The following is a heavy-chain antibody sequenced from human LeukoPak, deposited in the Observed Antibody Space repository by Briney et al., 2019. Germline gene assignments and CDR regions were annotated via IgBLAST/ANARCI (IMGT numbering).Heavy chain of an antibody. CDR3: AKDRTPWVVVPAASSY. D-gene: IGHD2-2*01. Sequence: GGSLRLSCAASGFTFSSYGKHWVRQAPGKGLEWEAFIRYDGSNKYYADSVKGRFTISRDNSKNTLYLQMNSLRAEDTAVYYCAKDRTPWVVVPAASSYWGQGTLVTVSS. CDR2: IRYDGSNK. V-gene: IGHV3-30*02. J-gene: IGHJ4*02. CDR1: GFTFSSYG.